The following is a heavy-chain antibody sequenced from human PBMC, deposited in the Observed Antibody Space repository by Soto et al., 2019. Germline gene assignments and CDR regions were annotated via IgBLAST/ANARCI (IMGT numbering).Heavy chain of an antibody. CDR3: VRDSRTGCSSINCYMH. J-gene: IGHJ4*02. D-gene: IGHD2-15*01. Sequence: QLQFGGSGPGRVQPSGTWSLTCELFVASPIIITCWSWVRQAPGKGRNGIGEIWHTGRPNYNPSLKSRVAISIDKSKNQFSLKLSSVTAADTAVYYCVRDSRTGCSSINCYMHWGQGTLVTVSS. CDR2: IWHTGRP. V-gene: IGHV4-4*02. CDR1: VASPIIITC.